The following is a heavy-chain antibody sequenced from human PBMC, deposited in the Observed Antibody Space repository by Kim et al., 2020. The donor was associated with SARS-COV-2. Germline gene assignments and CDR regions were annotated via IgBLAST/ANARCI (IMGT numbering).Heavy chain of an antibody. Sequence: GGSLRLSCAASGFTFSSYSMHWVRQAPGKGLEWVAVIWYDGSNKYYADSVKGRFTISRDNSKNTLYLQMNSLRAEDTAVYYCARDILYDSSGYYYVYSPEYFQHWGQGTLVTVSS. J-gene: IGHJ1*01. CDR2: IWYDGSNK. CDR1: GFTFSSYS. D-gene: IGHD3-22*01. V-gene: IGHV3-33*01. CDR3: ARDILYDSSGYYYVYSPEYFQH.